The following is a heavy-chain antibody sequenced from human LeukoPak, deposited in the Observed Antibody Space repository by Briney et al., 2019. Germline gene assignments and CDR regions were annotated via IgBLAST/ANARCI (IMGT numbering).Heavy chain of an antibody. V-gene: IGHV3-74*01. CDR1: GFTFSSYW. CDR3: ASSYDILTGYYQIPPY. CDR2: INSDGGST. J-gene: IGHJ4*02. Sequence: PGGSLRLSCAASGFTFSSYWMHWVRQAPGKGLVWVSRINSDGGSTSYADSVKGRFTISRDNAKNTLYLQMNSLRAEDTAVYYCASSYDILTGYYQIPPYWGQGTLVTVSS. D-gene: IGHD3-9*01.